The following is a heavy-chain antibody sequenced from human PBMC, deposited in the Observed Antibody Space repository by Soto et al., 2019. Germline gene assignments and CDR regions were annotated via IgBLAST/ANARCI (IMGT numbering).Heavy chain of an antibody. J-gene: IGHJ4*02. CDR3: ARGSPRRIYDSSGRPFDY. D-gene: IGHD3-22*01. Sequence: GSLRLSCAASGFTFISYAIHLVRHSACKWLEWVAVISYDGSNKYYADSVKGRFTISRDNSKNTLYLQMNSLRAEDTAVYYCARGSPRRIYDSSGRPFDYWGQGTLVTVSS. CDR1: GFTFISYA. V-gene: IGHV3-30-3*01. CDR2: ISYDGSNK.